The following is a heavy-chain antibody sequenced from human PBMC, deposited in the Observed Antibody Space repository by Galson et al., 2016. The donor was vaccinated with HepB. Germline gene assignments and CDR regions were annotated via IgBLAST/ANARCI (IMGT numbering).Heavy chain of an antibody. D-gene: IGHD2-15*01. CDR1: GFFFTAYW. CDR3: ARHVASVPLEEYAFDI. CDR2: IYHSDSDT. J-gene: IGHJ3*02. Sequence: QSGAEVTKPGESLKISCKGSGFFFTAYWIAWVRQMPGKGLEWMGIIYHSDSDTRYSPSFQGQVTISADKSISTAYLQWSSLKASDTAIYYCARHVASVPLEEYAFDIWGQGTMVTVSS. V-gene: IGHV5-51*01.